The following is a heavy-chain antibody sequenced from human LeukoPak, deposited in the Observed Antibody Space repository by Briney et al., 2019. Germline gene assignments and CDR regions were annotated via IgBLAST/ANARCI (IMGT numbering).Heavy chain of an antibody. CDR1: GFTFSSYW. J-gene: IGHJ3*02. Sequence: AGGSLRLSCAASGFTFSSYWMHWVRQAPGKGLVWVSRINSDGSSTSYADSVKGRFTISRDNAKNTLYLQMNSLRAEDTAVYYCARRRSMGSDAFDIWGQGTMVTVSS. CDR2: INSDGSST. D-gene: IGHD2/OR15-2a*01. V-gene: IGHV3-74*01. CDR3: ARRRSMGSDAFDI.